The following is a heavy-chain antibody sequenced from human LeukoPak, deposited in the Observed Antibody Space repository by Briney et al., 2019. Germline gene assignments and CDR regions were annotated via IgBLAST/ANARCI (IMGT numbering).Heavy chain of an antibody. CDR1: GGTFSSYA. J-gene: IGHJ5*02. V-gene: IGHV1-69*04. CDR3: ARDRYWFDP. Sequence: ASVKVSCKASGGTFSSYAISWVRQAPGQGLEWMGRILPIFGIANYAQKFQGRVTITADKSTSTAYMELSSLRSEDTAVYYCARDRYWFDPWGQGTLVTVSS. CDR2: ILPIFGIA.